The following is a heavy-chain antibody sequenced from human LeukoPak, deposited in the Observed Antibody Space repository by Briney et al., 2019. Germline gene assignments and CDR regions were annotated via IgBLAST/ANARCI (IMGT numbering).Heavy chain of an antibody. Sequence: GGSLRLSCAASGFTFSSYSMNWVRQAPGKGLEWVSYNSSSSNTIYYADSVKGRFTISRDNAKNSLYLQMNSLRAEDTAVYYCAKDPTAEREGSYYYFDCWGQGTLVTVSS. D-gene: IGHD1-26*01. V-gene: IGHV3-48*01. J-gene: IGHJ4*02. CDR3: AKDPTAEREGSYYYFDC. CDR2: NSSSSNTI. CDR1: GFTFSSYS.